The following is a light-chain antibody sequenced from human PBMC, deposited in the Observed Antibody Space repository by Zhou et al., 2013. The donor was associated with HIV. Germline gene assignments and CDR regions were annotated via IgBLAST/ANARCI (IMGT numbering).Light chain of an antibody. Sequence: DIQLTQSPSSLSASVGDTVTITCRASQSINGFLNWYQVRPGRAPTLLIFGTSTLRSGVPSRFTGSGSGTVFTLTISNLQPGDFATYYCQQSYVFPPWTFGQGTAVE. J-gene: IGKJ1*01. CDR2: GTS. V-gene: IGKV1-39*01. CDR1: QSINGF. CDR3: QQSYVFPPWT.